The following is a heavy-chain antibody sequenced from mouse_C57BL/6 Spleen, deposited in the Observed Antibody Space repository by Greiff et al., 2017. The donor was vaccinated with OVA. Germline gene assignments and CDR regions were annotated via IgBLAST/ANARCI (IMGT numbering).Heavy chain of an antibody. V-gene: IGHV1-82*01. CDR3: ASGRYYGSSFFAY. D-gene: IGHD1-1*01. CDR1: GYAFSSSW. CDR2: IYPGDGDT. Sequence: VKLMESGPELVKPGASVKISCKASGYAFSSSWMNWVKQRPGKGLEWIGRIYPGDGDTNYNGKFKGKATLTADKSSSTAYMQLSSLTSEDSAVYFCASGRYYGSSFFAYWGQGTLVTVSA. J-gene: IGHJ3*01.